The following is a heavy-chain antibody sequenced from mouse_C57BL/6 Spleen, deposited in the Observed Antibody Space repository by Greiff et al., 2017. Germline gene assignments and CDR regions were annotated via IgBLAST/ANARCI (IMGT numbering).Heavy chain of an antibody. CDR3: ASGYYGSSYYWYFDV. J-gene: IGHJ1*03. D-gene: IGHD1-1*01. V-gene: IGHV1-26*01. CDR1: GYTFTDYY. CDR2: INPNNGGT. Sequence: EVQLQQSGPELVKPGASVKISCKASGYTFTDYYMNWVKQSHGKSLEWIGDINPNNGGTSYNQKFKGKATLTVDKSSSTAYMELRSLTSEDSAVYYGASGYYGSSYYWYFDVWGTGTTVTVSS.